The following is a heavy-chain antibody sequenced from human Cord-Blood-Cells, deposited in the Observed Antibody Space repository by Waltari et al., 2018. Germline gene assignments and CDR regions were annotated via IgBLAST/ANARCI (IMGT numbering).Heavy chain of an antibody. CDR1: GYAVTSYG. V-gene: IGHV1-18*01. Sequence: QVQLVQSGAEVKKPGASGMVSCKASGYAVTSYGTSWVGQAPGQGLEWMGWISAYNGNTNYAQKLQGRVTMTTDTSTSTAYMELRSLRSDDTAVYYCARAPPYCTNGVCYDAFDIWGQGTMVTVSS. CDR2: ISAYNGNT. J-gene: IGHJ3*02. CDR3: ARAPPYCTNGVCYDAFDI. D-gene: IGHD2-8*01.